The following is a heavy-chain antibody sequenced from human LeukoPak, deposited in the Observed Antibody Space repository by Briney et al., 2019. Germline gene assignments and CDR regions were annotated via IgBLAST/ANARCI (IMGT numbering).Heavy chain of an antibody. V-gene: IGHV3-74*01. CDR3: ARSDYCDY. J-gene: IGHJ4*02. CDR2: TNSDGTIT. Sequence: GGSLRLSCAASGFTFSSYATSWVRQAPGKGLVWVSRTNSDGTITTYADSVKGRFTISRDNAKNTLYLQMSSLRAEDTAVYYCARSDYCDYWGQGTLVTVSS. CDR1: GFTFSSYA.